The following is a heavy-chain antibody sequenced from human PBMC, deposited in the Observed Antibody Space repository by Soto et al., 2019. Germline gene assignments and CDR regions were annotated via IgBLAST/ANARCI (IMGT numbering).Heavy chain of an antibody. D-gene: IGHD6-19*01. CDR1: GFTFSSYG. J-gene: IGHJ4*02. V-gene: IGHV3-33*01. CDR2: IWYDGSNK. Sequence: PGGSLRLSCAASGFTFSSYGMHWVRQAPGKGLEWVAVIWYDGSNKYYADSVKGRFTISRDNSKNTLYLQMNSLRAEDTAVYYCARDGIAVAYIFDYWGQGTLVTVSS. CDR3: ARDGIAVAYIFDY.